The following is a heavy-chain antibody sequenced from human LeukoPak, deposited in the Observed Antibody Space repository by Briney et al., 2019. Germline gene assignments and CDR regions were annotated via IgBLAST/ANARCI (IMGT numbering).Heavy chain of an antibody. CDR2: ISGSGGST. Sequence: PGGSLRLSCAASGFTFSSYAMSWVRQAPGKGLEWVSAISGSGGSTYYADSVKGRFTISRDNSKNTLYLQMNSLRAEDTAVYYCANPQQWELYFDYWGQGTLVTVSS. CDR1: GFTFSSYA. J-gene: IGHJ4*02. D-gene: IGHD1-26*01. V-gene: IGHV3-23*01. CDR3: ANPQQWELYFDY.